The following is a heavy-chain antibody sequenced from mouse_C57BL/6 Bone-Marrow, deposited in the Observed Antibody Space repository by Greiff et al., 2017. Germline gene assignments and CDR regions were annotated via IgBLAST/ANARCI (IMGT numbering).Heavy chain of an antibody. V-gene: IGHV1-81*01. CDR3: ARRSYYYGSSLYYYAMDY. Sequence: VQLQQSGAELARPGASVKLSCKASGYTFTSYGISWVKQRTGQGLEWIGEIYPRSGNTYYNEKFKGKATLTADNSSSTAYMELRSLTSEDSAVYFCARRSYYYGSSLYYYAMDYWGQGTSVTVSS. CDR2: IYPRSGNT. J-gene: IGHJ4*01. CDR1: GYTFTSYG. D-gene: IGHD1-1*01.